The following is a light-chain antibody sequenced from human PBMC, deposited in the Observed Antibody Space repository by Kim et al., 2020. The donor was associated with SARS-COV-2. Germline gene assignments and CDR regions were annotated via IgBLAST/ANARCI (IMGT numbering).Light chain of an antibody. CDR1: QGINNY. V-gene: IGKV1-16*02. Sequence: DIQMTQSPSSLSVSVGDRVTITCRASQGINNYLAWFQQKPGKAPKSLIYDASNLRSGVPSKFSGSGSGTDFTLTITSLQPEDFATYYCQQYQSYPITFGGGTKLEI. CDR2: DAS. CDR3: QQYQSYPIT. J-gene: IGKJ4*01.